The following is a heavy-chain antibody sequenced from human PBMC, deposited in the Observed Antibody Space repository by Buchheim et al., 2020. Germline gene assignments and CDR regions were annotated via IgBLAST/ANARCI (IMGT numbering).Heavy chain of an antibody. J-gene: IGHJ4*01. Sequence: EVQLLEPGGGLVQPGGSLRLSCAVSGFTFSSYAMSWVRQAPGKGLERVSGISGSGVYTYYVDSVKGRFTISRDNSQNKLYLQMNSLRAEDTAVYYCAKVSSGSSMSPVDYWGHGTL. CDR3: AKVSSGSSMSPVDY. D-gene: IGHD6-19*01. V-gene: IGHV3-23*01. CDR2: ISGSGVYT. CDR1: GFTFSSYA.